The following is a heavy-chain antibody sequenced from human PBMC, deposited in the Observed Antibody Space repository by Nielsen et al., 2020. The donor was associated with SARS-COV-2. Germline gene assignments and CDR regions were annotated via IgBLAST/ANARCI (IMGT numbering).Heavy chain of an antibody. CDR2: ISAYNGNT. J-gene: IGHJ4*02. D-gene: IGHD3-9*01. CDR3: VREAGFDDILTGYRSLDN. V-gene: IGHV1-18*01. Sequence: ASVKVSCKASDNTFTTISWVRQAPGQGLEWMGWISAYNGNTNYAQKLKDRVTMTTDTSTNTAYMELRSLRSDDTAVYYCVREAGFDDILTGYRSLDNWGQGTLVTVSS. CDR1: DNTFTT.